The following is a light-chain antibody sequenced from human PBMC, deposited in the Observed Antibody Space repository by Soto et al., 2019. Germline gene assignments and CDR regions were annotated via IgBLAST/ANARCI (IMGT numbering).Light chain of an antibody. J-gene: IGKJ3*01. Sequence: EIVMTQSPATLSVSPGERATLSCRASQNVSSNLAWYQQKPGQAPRLLIYGASTRATGIPARFSGSGSGTEFTLTISSLQSEDFAVYYCQQYNNWPPFTFGPGTKVDIK. CDR2: GAS. CDR1: QNVSSN. V-gene: IGKV3-15*01. CDR3: QQYNNWPPFT.